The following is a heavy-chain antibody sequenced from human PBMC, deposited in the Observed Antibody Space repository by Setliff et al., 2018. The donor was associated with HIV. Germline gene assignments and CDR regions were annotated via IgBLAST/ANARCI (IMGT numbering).Heavy chain of an antibody. CDR2: MNPNSGNT. J-gene: IGHJ4*02. CDR1: GYTFTGYD. Sequence: ASVKVSCKTSGYTFTGYDINWVRQATGQGLEWMGWMNPNSGNTGYAQKFQGRVTMTRNTSISTAYMELSSLRSEDTAIYYCARYFYDSSGYSGSDHWGQGTLVTVSS. CDR3: ARYFYDSSGYSGSDH. V-gene: IGHV1-8*01. D-gene: IGHD3-22*01.